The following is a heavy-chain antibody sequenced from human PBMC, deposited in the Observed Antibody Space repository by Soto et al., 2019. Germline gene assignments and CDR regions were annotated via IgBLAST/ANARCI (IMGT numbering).Heavy chain of an antibody. Sequence: SVKVSCKASGGTFSSYAISWVRQAPGQGLEWTGGIIPIFGTANYAQKFQGRVTITADESTSTAYMELSSLRSEDTAVYYCARDPCWNITIFGVVIIKGASYGMDVWGQGTTVTVSS. D-gene: IGHD3-3*01. V-gene: IGHV1-69*13. CDR3: ARDPCWNITIFGVVIIKGASYGMDV. CDR1: GGTFSSYA. J-gene: IGHJ6*02. CDR2: IIPIFGTA.